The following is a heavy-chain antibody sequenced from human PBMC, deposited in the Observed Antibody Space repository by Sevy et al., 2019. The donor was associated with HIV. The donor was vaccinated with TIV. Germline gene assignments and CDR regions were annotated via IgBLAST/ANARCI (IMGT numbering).Heavy chain of an antibody. CDR1: GFIFSNYN. Sequence: GGSLRLSCAASGFIFSNYNMNWVRQAPGKGLEWVSYISSSGKSISYADSVKGRFTISRDNAKNSLYLQMNSLRVEDTAIYYLSRDLPPSSTLGGHFDYWGQGTLVTVSS. D-gene: IGHD3-16*01. V-gene: IGHV3-48*04. CDR3: SRDLPPSSTLGGHFDY. CDR2: ISSSGKSI. J-gene: IGHJ4*02.